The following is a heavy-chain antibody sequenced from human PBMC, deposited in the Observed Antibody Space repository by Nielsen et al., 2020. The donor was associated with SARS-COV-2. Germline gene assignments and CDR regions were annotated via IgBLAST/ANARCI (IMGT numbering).Heavy chain of an antibody. CDR1: GFTFDDYG. D-gene: IGHD3-22*01. J-gene: IGHJ4*02. CDR3: ARVYYDSSGYLNYFDY. Sequence: GASLKISCAASGFTFDDYGMSWVRQAPGKGLEWVSGINWNGGSTGYADSVKGRFTISRDNAKNSLYLQMNSLRAEDTALYHCARVYYDSSGYLNYFDYWGQRTLVTVSS. V-gene: IGHV3-20*01. CDR2: INWNGGST.